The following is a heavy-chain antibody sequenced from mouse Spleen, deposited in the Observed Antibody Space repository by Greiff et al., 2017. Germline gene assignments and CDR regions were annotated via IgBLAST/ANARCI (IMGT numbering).Heavy chain of an antibody. CDR1: GFSLTSYG. V-gene: IGHV2-2*01. CDR3: ARTTGGFDY. Sequence: QVQLKESGPGLVQPSQSLSITCTVSGFSLTSYGVHWVRQSPGKGLEWLGVIWSGGSTAYNAAFISRLTICKDNSKSQVFFKMNNLQADDTAIYYCARTTGGFDYWGQGTSLTVSS. J-gene: IGHJ2*02. CDR2: IWSGGST. D-gene: IGHD4-1*01.